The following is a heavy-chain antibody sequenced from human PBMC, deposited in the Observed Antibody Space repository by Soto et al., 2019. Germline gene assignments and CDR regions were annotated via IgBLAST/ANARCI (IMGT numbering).Heavy chain of an antibody. CDR2: FDPEDGET. D-gene: IGHD6-19*01. CDR1: GYTLTELS. V-gene: IGHV1-24*01. Sequence: ASVKVYCKVSGYTLTELSMHWVRQAPGKGLEWMGGFDPEDGETIYAQKFQGRVTMTEDTSTDTAYMELSSLRSEDTAVYYRATSPFSYSSGWYYWGQGTLVTVFS. CDR3: ATSPFSYSSGWYY. J-gene: IGHJ4*02.